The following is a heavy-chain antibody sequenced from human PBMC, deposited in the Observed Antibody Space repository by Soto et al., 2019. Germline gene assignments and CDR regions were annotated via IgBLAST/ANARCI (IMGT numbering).Heavy chain of an antibody. CDR1: GYSFTSYW. D-gene: IGHD3-22*01. V-gene: IGHV5-51*01. CDR3: ARHPDAYYYDSSGNGAGKVYYGMDV. Sequence: PGESLKISCKGSGYSFTSYWIGWVRQMPGKGLEWMGIIYPGDSDTRYSPSFQGQVTISADKSISTAYLQWSSLKASDTAMYYCARHPDAYYYDSSGNGAGKVYYGMDVWGQGTTVTVSS. CDR2: IYPGDSDT. J-gene: IGHJ6*02.